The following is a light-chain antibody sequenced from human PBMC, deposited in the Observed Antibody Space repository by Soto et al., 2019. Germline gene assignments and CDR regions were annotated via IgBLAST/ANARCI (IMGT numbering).Light chain of an antibody. CDR1: QSVSRY. V-gene: IGKV3-11*01. CDR3: QHRINWPPGAT. Sequence: EIVLTQSPATLSLSPGEGATLSCRASQSVSRYLAWYQQKPGQAPRLLIYDASNRATGITARFSGGGSVTDFTLTTSMLEPDDFAVYYCQHRINWPPGATFCGGTKVGIK. CDR2: DAS. J-gene: IGKJ4*01.